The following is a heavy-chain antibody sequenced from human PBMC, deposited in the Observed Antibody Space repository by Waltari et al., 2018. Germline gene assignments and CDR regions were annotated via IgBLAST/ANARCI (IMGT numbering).Heavy chain of an antibody. J-gene: IGHJ3*02. V-gene: IGHV3-48*04. CDR3: ARDQEVVIAIPSAFDI. CDR1: GFTFSSYS. CDR2: IRISSSTI. D-gene: IGHD2-21*01. Sequence: EVQLVESGGGLVQTGGSLRLSCAASGFTFSSYSMTWVSQAPGNGLVWVSYIRISSSTIYYADSVKCRVTISKDNTKNSLYLQMISLRAEDTAVYYCARDQEVVIAIPSAFDIWGQGTMVTVSS.